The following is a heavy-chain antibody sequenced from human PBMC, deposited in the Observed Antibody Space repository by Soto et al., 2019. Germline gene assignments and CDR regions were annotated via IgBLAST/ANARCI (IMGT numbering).Heavy chain of an antibody. CDR1: GYAITGYY. CDR3: ARDYFYYYDSSGYLDV. CDR2: INPNSGGT. Sequence: ASVKVSCKTSGYAITGYYMHWVRQAPGQGLEWMGWINPNSGGTNYAQKFQGWVTMTRDTSISTAYMELSRLRSDGTAVYYCARDYFYYYDSSGYLDVWGQGTTVTV. J-gene: IGHJ6*02. D-gene: IGHD3-22*01. V-gene: IGHV1-2*04.